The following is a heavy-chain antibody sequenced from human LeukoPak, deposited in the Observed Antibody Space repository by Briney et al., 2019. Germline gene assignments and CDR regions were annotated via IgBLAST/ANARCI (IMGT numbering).Heavy chain of an antibody. D-gene: IGHD7-27*01. J-gene: IGHJ4*02. CDR2: ISVYNGNR. CDR1: GYTFNGYG. Sequence: ASVKVSCKASGYTFNGYGVSWVRQAPGQGLEWMGWISVYNGNRIYAQKFQDRIIVTTDTSTSTTYMELRSLTCDDTALYYCASSSGYYFDYWGQGTLVTVSS. CDR3: ASSSGYYFDY. V-gene: IGHV1-18*04.